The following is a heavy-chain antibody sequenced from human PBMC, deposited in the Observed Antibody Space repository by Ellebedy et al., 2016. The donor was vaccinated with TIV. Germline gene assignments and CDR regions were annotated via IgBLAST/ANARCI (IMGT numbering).Heavy chain of an antibody. Sequence: GGSLRLXCTASGFTFGDYAMSWFRQAPGKGLEWVGFIRSKAYGGTTEYAASVKGRFTISRDDSKSIAYLQMNSLKTEDTAVYYCTRQARPTTNDYWGQGTLVTVSS. CDR3: TRQARPTTNDY. V-gene: IGHV3-49*03. J-gene: IGHJ4*02. CDR1: GFTFGDYA. CDR2: IRSKAYGGTT. D-gene: IGHD1-14*01.